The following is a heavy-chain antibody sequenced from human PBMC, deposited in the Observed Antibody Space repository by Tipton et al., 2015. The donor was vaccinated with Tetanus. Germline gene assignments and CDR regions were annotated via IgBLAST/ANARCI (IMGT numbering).Heavy chain of an antibody. CDR1: GFTFSNYA. CDR3: AKDPASRGWFVP. CDR2: ISVRGSHT. V-gene: IGHV3-23*01. J-gene: IGHJ5*02. Sequence: GSLRLSCAASGFTFSNYAMAWVRQAPGKGLEWVSGISVRGSHTYYADPVKGRFSISRDNSKNTVYLQMNSLRDEDTAVYYCAKDPASRGWFVPWGQGTLVSVSS.